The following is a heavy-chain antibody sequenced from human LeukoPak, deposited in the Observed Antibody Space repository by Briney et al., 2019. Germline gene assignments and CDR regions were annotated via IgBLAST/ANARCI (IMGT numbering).Heavy chain of an antibody. D-gene: IGHD3-22*01. V-gene: IGHV4-34*01. CDR2: INHSGST. CDR3: ARVPAKYYYDSSGSGSPDY. Sequence: SETLSLTCTVSGDSISSYYWRWIRQPPGKGLEWIGEINHSGSTNYNPSLKSRVTISVDTSKNQFSLKLSSVTAADTAVYYCARVPAKYYYDSSGSGSPDYWGQGTLVTVSS. J-gene: IGHJ4*02. CDR1: GDSISSYY.